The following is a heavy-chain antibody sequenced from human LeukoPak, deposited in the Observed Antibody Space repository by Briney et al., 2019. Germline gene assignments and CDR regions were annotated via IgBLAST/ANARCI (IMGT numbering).Heavy chain of an antibody. V-gene: IGHV3-30*02. J-gene: IGHJ4*02. CDR2: IRYDGSNK. CDR1: GFTFSSYG. Sequence: PGGSLRLSCAASGFTFSSYGMHWVRQAPGKGLEWVAFIRYDGSNKYYADSVKGRLTISRDNSKNTLYLQMNSLRAEDTAVYYCAKEIWPTVTTPGHTHFDYWGQGTLVTVSS. D-gene: IGHD4-17*01. CDR3: AKEIWPTVTTPGHTHFDY.